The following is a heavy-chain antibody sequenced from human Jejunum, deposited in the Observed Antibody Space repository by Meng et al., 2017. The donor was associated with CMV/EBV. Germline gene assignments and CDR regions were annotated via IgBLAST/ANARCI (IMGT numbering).Heavy chain of an antibody. D-gene: IGHD1-26*01. Sequence: LTWGVYGGYVGGDCWRWVRQPAGKGLGWIGEVKSSRCTNYNPSLKSRVTISADTSKNQFSLRLNSVTAADTAVYYCARGFSGAMGDYWGQEALVTVSS. V-gene: IGHV4-34*01. CDR1: GGYVGGDC. CDR3: ARGFSGAMGDY. J-gene: IGHJ4*02. CDR2: VKSSRCT.